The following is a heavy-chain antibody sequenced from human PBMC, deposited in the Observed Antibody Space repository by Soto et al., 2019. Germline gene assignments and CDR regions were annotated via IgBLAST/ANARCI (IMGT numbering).Heavy chain of an antibody. Sequence: GASVKVSCKASGYTFTKYYMHWARQAPGQGLEWMGIINLSGGSTSYAQKFQGRVTMTRDTSTSTVYMELRSLRSEDTAVYYCARDEYSSDSSVYYYTEYFQHWGQGTLVTVSS. V-gene: IGHV1-46*01. CDR1: GYTFTKYY. CDR2: INLSGGST. J-gene: IGHJ1*01. D-gene: IGHD3-22*01. CDR3: ARDEYSSDSSVYYYTEYFQH.